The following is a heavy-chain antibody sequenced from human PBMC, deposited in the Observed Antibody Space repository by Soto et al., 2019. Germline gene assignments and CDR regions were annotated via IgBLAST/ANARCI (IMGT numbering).Heavy chain of an antibody. D-gene: IGHD4-4*01. CDR3: VHRRGADYKGCFPY. V-gene: IGHV2-5*01. J-gene: IGHJ4*02. Sequence: QITLKESGPTLVTPPQTLTLTCTFSGFSLSTSGVGVGWIRQPPGKALEWLALIYWSDETRYSPSLRSRLTSTKDTSNNQVVLTMTNMDPVYTATYYLVHRRGADYKGCFPYLGQGTVVTLSS. CDR2: IYWSDET. CDR1: GFSLSTSGVG.